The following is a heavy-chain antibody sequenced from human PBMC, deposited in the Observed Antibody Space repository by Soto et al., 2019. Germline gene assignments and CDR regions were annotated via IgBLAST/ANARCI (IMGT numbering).Heavy chain of an antibody. CDR2: IIPIFGTA. Sequence: RASVKVSCKASGGTFSSYAISWVRQAPGQGLEWMGGIIPIFGTANYAQKFQGRVTITADKSTSTAYMELSSLRSEDTAVYYCARAAIIYYYYGMDVWGQGTTVTVSS. J-gene: IGHJ6*02. V-gene: IGHV1-69*06. CDR3: ARAAIIYYYYGMDV. D-gene: IGHD2-21*01. CDR1: GGTFSSYA.